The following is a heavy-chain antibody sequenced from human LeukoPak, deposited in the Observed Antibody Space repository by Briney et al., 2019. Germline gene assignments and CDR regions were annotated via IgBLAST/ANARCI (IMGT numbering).Heavy chain of an antibody. CDR2: ISYDGSNK. V-gene: IGHV3-30*04. D-gene: IGHD6-19*01. CDR1: GFTFSNYA. CDR3: ASHGPSGWSYHDAFDM. Sequence: GGSLRLSCAASGFTFSNYAMRWVRQAPGKGLEWVAVISYDGSNKYYADSVKGRFTISRDNSKNTLYLQMNSLRAEDTAVYYCASHGPSGWSYHDAFDMWGQGTMVTVSS. J-gene: IGHJ3*02.